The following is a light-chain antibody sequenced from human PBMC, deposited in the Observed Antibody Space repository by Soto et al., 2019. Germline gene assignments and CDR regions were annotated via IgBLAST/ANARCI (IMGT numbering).Light chain of an antibody. CDR2: EDS. Sequence: ELTQPPSVSVSPGQTASITCSGDKLGDKYASWYQQKPGQSPVLVIYEDSKRPSGIPERFSGSNSGNTATLTISGTQAMDEADYYCQVWDSSDVIFGGGTKVTVL. J-gene: IGLJ2*01. V-gene: IGLV3-1*01. CDR1: KLGDKY. CDR3: QVWDSSDVI.